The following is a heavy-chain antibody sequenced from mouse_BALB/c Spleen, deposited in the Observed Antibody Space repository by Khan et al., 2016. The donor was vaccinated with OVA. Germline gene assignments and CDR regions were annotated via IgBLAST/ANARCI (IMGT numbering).Heavy chain of an antibody. CDR1: GYTFTSYY. CDR3: ARSGYGSFAY. J-gene: IGHJ3*01. V-gene: IGHV1S56*01. Sequence: QVQLKQSGPELVKPGASVRISCKSSGYTFTSYYIHWVKQRPGQGLEWIGCIFPGNVNNEYNARFKGKVTLTADKSSNTAYMQLSSLTSEDSAVYFCARSGYGSFAYWGQGTLVTVSA. D-gene: IGHD3-2*02. CDR2: IFPGNVNN.